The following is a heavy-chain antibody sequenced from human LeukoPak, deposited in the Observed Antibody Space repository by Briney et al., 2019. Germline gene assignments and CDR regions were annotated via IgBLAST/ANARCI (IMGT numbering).Heavy chain of an antibody. CDR2: ISPSGGST. Sequence: ASVKVSCKASGYTFTGYWMHWVRQAPGQGPEWMGVISPSGGSTIYAQKFKGRVTLTRDMSTSTDYLELSSLRSDDTAVYYCARDHPHDKGYSGYSYFDSWGQGTLVTVSS. CDR3: ARDHPHDKGYSGYSYFDS. CDR1: GYTFTGYW. J-gene: IGHJ4*02. V-gene: IGHV1-46*01. D-gene: IGHD5-12*01.